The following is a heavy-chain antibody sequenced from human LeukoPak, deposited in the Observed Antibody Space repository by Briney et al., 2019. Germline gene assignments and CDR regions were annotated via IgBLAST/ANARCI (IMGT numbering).Heavy chain of an antibody. CDR1: GGSVSSGSYY. CDR3: ARVVYDSSGYYPPVDY. D-gene: IGHD3-22*01. J-gene: IGHJ4*02. CDR2: IYYSGST. Sequence: SETLSLTCTVSGGSVSSGSYYWSWIRQPPGKGLEWIGYIYYSGSTNYNPSLKSRITISVDTSKNQFSLKLSSVTAADTAVYYCARVVYDSSGYYPPVDYWGQGTLVTVSS. V-gene: IGHV4-61*01.